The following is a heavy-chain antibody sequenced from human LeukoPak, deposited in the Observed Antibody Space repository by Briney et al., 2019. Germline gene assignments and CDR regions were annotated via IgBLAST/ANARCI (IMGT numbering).Heavy chain of an antibody. CDR1: GFTFSNSD. J-gene: IGHJ5*02. V-gene: IGHV3-23*01. CDR2: IGGSGSST. D-gene: IGHD1-14*01. CDR3: AKSRLTPHP. Sequence: SGGSLRLSCAAYGFTFSNSDMSWVRQAPGKGLEWVSDIGGSGSSTFYADSVKGRFTVSRDNSKNTLYLQMSSLRAEDTAVYYCAKSRLTPHPWGQGTLVTVSS.